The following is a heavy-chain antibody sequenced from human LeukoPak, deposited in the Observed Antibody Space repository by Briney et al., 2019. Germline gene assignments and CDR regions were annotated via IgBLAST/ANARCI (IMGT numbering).Heavy chain of an antibody. V-gene: IGHV3-48*03. J-gene: IGHJ6*03. CDR3: ARGVARASYYYYMDV. CDR2: FVSCCGTI. Sequence: GGSLRLACAAAGFIFSSYEMRWVRQAPGEGREWESYFVSCCGTIHYAHPVKRRFPLPRHNPKNSLYLQMNSLRVEHTAHYYCARGVARASYYYYMDVWGKGTTVTVSS. CDR1: GFIFSSYE.